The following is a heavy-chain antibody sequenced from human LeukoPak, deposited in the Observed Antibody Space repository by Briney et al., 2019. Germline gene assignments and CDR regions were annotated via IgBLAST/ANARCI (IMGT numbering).Heavy chain of an antibody. D-gene: IGHD6-13*01. V-gene: IGHV3-23*01. CDR1: GFSFSSYG. J-gene: IGHJ4*02. CDR3: AKDESTWSYGGFDY. CDR2: ITDTGEST. Sequence: GRSLRLSCAASGFSFSSYGMHWVRQAPGKGLEWVSVITDTGESTYYADSVKGRFTISRDNSKNTLYLQMNSLKDEDTAVYYCAKDESTWSYGGFDYWGQGTLVTVSS.